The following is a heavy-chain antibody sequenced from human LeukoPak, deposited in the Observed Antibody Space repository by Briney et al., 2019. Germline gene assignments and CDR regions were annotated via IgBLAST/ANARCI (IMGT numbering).Heavy chain of an antibody. CDR3: ARRGCSGGSRYRDDAFDS. CDR2: MNPNSGNT. Sequence: GASVTVSCKASGNTFSYYDINWVRQATGQGLEWMGWMNPNSGNTGYAQKFQGRVTMTRNTSISTAYMELSSLRSEDTAVYYCARRGCSGGSRYRDDAFDSWGQGTIVTVSS. J-gene: IGHJ3*02. D-gene: IGHD2-15*01. CDR1: GNTFSYYD. V-gene: IGHV1-8*01.